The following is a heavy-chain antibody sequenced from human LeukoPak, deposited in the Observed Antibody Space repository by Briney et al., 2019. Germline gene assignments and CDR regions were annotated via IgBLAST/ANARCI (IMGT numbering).Heavy chain of an antibody. CDR3: ARVFGSGSYVDY. Sequence: SETPSLTCTVSGGSISSGGYYWSWIRQYPGKGLEWIGYIYYSGSTDYNPSPKSRVIISLDTSKNQFSLKLSSVTAADTAVYYCARVFGSGSYVDYWGQGTLVTVSS. CDR2: IYYSGST. CDR1: GGSISSGGYY. D-gene: IGHD3-10*01. V-gene: IGHV4-31*03. J-gene: IGHJ4*02.